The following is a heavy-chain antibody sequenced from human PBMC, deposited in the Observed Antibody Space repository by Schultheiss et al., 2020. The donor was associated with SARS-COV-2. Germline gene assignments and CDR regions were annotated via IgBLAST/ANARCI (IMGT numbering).Heavy chain of an antibody. V-gene: IGHV1-69*05. CDR2: IIPIFGTA. CDR1: GGTFSSYA. Sequence: SVKVSCKASGGTFSSYAISWVRQAPGQGLEWMGGIIPIFGTANYAQKLQGRVTMTTDTSTSTAYMELSRLRSDDTAVYYCARDDDAFDIWGQGTMVTVSS. CDR3: ARDDDAFDI. J-gene: IGHJ3*02.